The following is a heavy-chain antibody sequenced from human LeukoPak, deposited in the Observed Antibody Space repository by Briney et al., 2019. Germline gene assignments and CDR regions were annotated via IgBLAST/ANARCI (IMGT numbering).Heavy chain of an antibody. CDR2: IWSDGSNK. CDR3: ARVTMVAAASYNWFVP. CDR1: GFTFSNYG. V-gene: IGHV3-33*01. D-gene: IGHD2-15*01. Sequence: PGGSLRLSCAASGFTFSNYGMHWVRQAPGKGLEWVAVIWSDGSNKYYADSMRGRFTISRDNSKNTLYLQMNSLRAEDTAVYYCARVTMVAAASYNWFVPSGQGTLVTVSS. J-gene: IGHJ5*02.